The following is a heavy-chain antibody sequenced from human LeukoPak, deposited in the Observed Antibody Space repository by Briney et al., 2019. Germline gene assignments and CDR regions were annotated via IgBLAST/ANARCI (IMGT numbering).Heavy chain of an antibody. CDR2: IDPNSGGT. V-gene: IGHV1-2*02. J-gene: IGHJ3*02. CDR3: AIAEYSGYGLGDAFDI. D-gene: IGHD5-12*01. CDR1: GYTFTGYY. Sequence: ASVKVSCKASGYTFTGYYMHWVRQAPGQGLEWMGWIDPNSGGTNYAQKFQGRVTMTRDTSISTAYMELSRLRSDDTAVYYCAIAEYSGYGLGDAFDIWGQGTMVTVSS.